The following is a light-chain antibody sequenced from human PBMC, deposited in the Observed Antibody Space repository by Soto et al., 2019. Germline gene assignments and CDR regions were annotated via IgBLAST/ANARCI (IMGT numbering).Light chain of an antibody. V-gene: IGKV3-11*01. J-gene: IGKJ4*01. Sequence: EIVLTQSPATLSLSPGDRATLSCRASQSVGSYLGWYQQRPGQAPRLLIYDASNRATSIPARFSGSGSGTDFTITISSLEPEDFAVYYCRQRSDWPSTFGGGTKVEIK. CDR3: RQRSDWPST. CDR1: QSVGSY. CDR2: DAS.